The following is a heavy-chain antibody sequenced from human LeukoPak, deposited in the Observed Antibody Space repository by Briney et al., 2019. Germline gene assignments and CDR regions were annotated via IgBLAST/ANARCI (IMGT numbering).Heavy chain of an antibody. CDR2: IYYSGST. CDR3: ARGHHGSPPVLDY. V-gene: IGHV4-59*01. D-gene: IGHD3-10*01. J-gene: IGHJ4*02. CDR1: GGSISSYY. Sequence: SETLSLTCTVSGGSISSYYWSWIRQPPGKGLEWIGYIYYSGSTNYNPSLKSRVTISVDTSKNQFSLKLSSVTAADTAVYYCARGHHGSPPVLDYWGQGTLVTVSS.